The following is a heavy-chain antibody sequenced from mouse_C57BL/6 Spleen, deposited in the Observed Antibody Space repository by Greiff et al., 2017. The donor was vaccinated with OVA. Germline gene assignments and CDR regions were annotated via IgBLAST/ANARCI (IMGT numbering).Heavy chain of an antibody. J-gene: IGHJ3*01. CDR2: IHPNSGST. D-gene: IGHD2-4*01. V-gene: IGHV1-64*01. CDR1: GYTFTSYW. CDR3: ARSADDYVWFAY. Sequence: QVQLQQSGAELVKPGASVKLSCKASGYTFTSYWMHWVKQRPGQGLEWIGMIHPNSGSTNYNEKFKSKATLTVDKSSSTAYMQLSSLTSEDSAVYYCARSADDYVWFAYWGQGTLVTVSA.